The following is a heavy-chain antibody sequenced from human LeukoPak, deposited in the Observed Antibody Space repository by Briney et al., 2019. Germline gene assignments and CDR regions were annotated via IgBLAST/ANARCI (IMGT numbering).Heavy chain of an antibody. CDR2: IIPIFGTS. Sequence: ASVKVSCKASGGSFSSYAISWVRQAPGQGLEWMGGIIPIFGTSNYARKFQGRVTITADKSTSTAYMELSSLRSEDTALYYCARVGRRGAYTWNDFIYFDSWGQGTLVTVSS. CDR3: ARVGRRGAYTWNDFIYFDS. V-gene: IGHV1-69*06. J-gene: IGHJ5*01. CDR1: GGSFSSYA. D-gene: IGHD1-20*01.